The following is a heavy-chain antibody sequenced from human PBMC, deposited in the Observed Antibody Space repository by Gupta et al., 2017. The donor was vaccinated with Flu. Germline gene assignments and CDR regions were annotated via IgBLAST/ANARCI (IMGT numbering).Heavy chain of an antibody. Sequence: ASGSPVRNYEIEWFRQAPGKGLEWNSFISSSFKTCYANSVCVRFTITEDNARNSLYLQMNSRRGDDTAVYYCARGHWDSWGQGTLVTVSS. J-gene: IGHJ4*02. CDR2: ISSSFKT. CDR1: GSPVRNYE. V-gene: IGHV3-48*03. CDR3: ARGHWDS.